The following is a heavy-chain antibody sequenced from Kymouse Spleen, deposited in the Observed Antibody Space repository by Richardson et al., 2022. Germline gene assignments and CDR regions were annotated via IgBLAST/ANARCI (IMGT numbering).Heavy chain of an antibody. Sequence: EVQLVESGGGVVRPGGSLRLSCAASGFTFDDYGMSWVRQAPGKGLEWVSGINWNGGSTGYADSVKGRFTISRDNAKNSLYLQMNSLRAEDTALYYCARDRRYYYGSGSYSPFDYWGQGTLVTVSS. V-gene: IGHV3-20*d01. J-gene: IGHJ4*02. D-gene: IGHD3-10*01. CDR1: GFTFDDYG. CDR2: INWNGGST. CDR3: ARDRRYYYGSGSYSPFDY.